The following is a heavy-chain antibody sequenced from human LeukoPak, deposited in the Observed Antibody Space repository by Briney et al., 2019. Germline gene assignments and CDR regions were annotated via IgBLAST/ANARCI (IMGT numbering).Heavy chain of an antibody. CDR3: ARNNDVLTGMDRRPQAYFDY. J-gene: IGHJ4*02. CDR1: GYTFTSYY. Sequence: ASVKVSCKASGYTFTSYYMHWVRQAPGQGLEWMGIINPSGGSTSYAQKFQGRVTMTRDTSTSTVYMELSSLRSEDTAVYYCARNNDVLTGMDRRPQAYFDYWGQGALVTVSS. CDR2: INPSGGST. D-gene: IGHD7-27*01. V-gene: IGHV1-46*01.